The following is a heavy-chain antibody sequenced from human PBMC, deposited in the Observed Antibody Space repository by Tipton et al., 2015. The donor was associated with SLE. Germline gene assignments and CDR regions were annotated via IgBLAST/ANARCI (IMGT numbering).Heavy chain of an antibody. CDR2: IYYSGST. V-gene: IGHV4-59*13. J-gene: IGHJ4*02. D-gene: IGHD6-19*01. CDR1: GGSLSSYY. Sequence: TLSLTCTVSGGSLSSYYWSWIWQPPGKGLEWIGYIYYSGSTNYNPSLKSRVTISVDTSKNQFSLKLTSVTTADTAVYYCATEGSGWSHYMDVWGQGTLVTVSS. CDR3: ATEGSGWSHYMDV.